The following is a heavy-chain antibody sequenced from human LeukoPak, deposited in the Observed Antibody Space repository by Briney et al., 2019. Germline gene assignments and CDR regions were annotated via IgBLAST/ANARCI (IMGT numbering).Heavy chain of an antibody. Sequence: SETLSLTRAVYGGSFSGYYWSWIRQPPGKGLEWIGEINHSGSTNYNPSLKSRVTISVDTSKNQFSLKLSSVTAADTAVYYRARGPGTIFGVVIIGMVWFDPWGQGTLVTVSS. V-gene: IGHV4-34*01. CDR2: INHSGST. J-gene: IGHJ5*02. CDR3: ARGPGTIFGVVIIGMVWFDP. CDR1: GGSFSGYY. D-gene: IGHD3-3*01.